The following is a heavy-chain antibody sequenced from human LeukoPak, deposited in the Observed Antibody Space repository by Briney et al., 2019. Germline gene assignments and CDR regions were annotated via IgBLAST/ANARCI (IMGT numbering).Heavy chain of an antibody. D-gene: IGHD3-22*01. CDR3: ARSDSSGYYYVVFDY. V-gene: IGHV4-59*13. CDR2: ISYSGNT. Sequence: SETLSLTCTVSGGSITNYYWSWIRQPPGKGLEWIGYISYSGNTKYNPSFESRVTMSVDTSKSQFSLKLSSVTAADTAVYYCARSDSSGYYYVVFDYWGQGTLVTVSS. CDR1: GGSITNYY. J-gene: IGHJ4*02.